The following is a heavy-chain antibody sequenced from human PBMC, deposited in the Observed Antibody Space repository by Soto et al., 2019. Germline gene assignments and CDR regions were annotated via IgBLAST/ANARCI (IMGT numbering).Heavy chain of an antibody. J-gene: IGHJ4*02. CDR3: VQTVAGDY. CDR2: ISGSGGST. D-gene: IGHD6-19*01. V-gene: IGHV3-23*01. Sequence: EGSLRLSCAASGFTFSSYAMSWVRQAPGKGLEWVSAISGSGGSTYYTDSVKGRFTISRDNSKNTLFLQMNSLRADDTAVYYCVQTVAGDYWGQGTLVTVSS. CDR1: GFTFSSYA.